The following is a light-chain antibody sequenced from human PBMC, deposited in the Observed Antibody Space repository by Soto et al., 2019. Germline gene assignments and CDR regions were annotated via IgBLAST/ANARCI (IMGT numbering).Light chain of an antibody. V-gene: IGKV3-11*01. J-gene: IGKJ1*01. CDR1: QSVSSY. CDR3: QQRSNWPAVT. Sequence: EIVLTQSPATLSLSPGERATLSSRASQSVSSYLAWYQQKPGQAPRLLIYDASNRATGIPARFSGSGSGTDFTLTISSLEPEDFAVYYCQQRSNWPAVTFGQGTKVDIK. CDR2: DAS.